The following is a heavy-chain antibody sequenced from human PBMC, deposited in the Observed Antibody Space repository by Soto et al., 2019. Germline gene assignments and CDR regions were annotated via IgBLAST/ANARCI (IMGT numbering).Heavy chain of an antibody. CDR3: ARFAQLVLH. CDR1: GGTFSNFA. Sequence: QVQLVQSGAEVKKPGSSVKVSCKASGGTFSNFAISWVRQAPGQGLEWMGGLIPIFGTLNYAQRFQGRLTISAEESTRTAYMELSSLSFEVTAVYYCARFAQLVLHWGHGTLVTVS. D-gene: IGHD6-13*01. CDR2: LIPIFGTL. V-gene: IGHV1-69*01. J-gene: IGHJ1*01.